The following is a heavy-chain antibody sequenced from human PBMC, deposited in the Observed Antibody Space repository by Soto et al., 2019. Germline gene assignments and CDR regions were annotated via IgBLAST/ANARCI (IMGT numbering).Heavy chain of an antibody. J-gene: IGHJ4*02. CDR3: ASHVGVYGSGSHTISADFDY. CDR1: GGSISSSSYY. V-gene: IGHV4-39*01. D-gene: IGHD3-10*01. CDR2: IYYSGST. Sequence: SETLSLTCTVSGGSISSSSYYWGWIRQPPGKGLEWIGSIYYSGSTYYNPSLKSRVTISVDTSKNQFSLKLSSVTAADTAVYYCASHVGVYGSGSHTISADFDYWGQGTLVTVSS.